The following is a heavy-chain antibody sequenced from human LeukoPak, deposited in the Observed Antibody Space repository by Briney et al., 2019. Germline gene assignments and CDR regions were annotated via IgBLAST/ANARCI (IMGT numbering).Heavy chain of an antibody. V-gene: IGHV4-30-4*08. D-gene: IGHD5-24*01. J-gene: IGHJ4*02. Sequence: SQTLSLTCTVSGGSISSGDYYWSWIRQPPGKGLEWIGFINDGGSTNYNPSLKSRVTMSVDTSKNQFSLKLNSVTAADSAVYYCARGDGYNYVDYWGQGTLVTVSS. CDR2: INDGGST. CDR3: ARGDGYNYVDY. CDR1: GGSISSGDYY.